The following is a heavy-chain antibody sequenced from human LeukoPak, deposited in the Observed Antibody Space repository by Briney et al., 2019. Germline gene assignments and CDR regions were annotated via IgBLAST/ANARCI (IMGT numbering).Heavy chain of an antibody. D-gene: IGHD1/OR15-1a*01. J-gene: IGHJ5*02. Sequence: PGGSLRLSCAASGFTFSSYGMHWVRQAPGKGLEWVSYISSSSSTIYYADSVKGRFTISRDNAKNSLYLQMNSLRAEDTAVYYCARAAATGTTRDWFDPWGQGTLVTVSS. CDR2: ISSSSSTI. CDR3: ARAAATGTTRDWFDP. V-gene: IGHV3-48*01. CDR1: GFTFSSYG.